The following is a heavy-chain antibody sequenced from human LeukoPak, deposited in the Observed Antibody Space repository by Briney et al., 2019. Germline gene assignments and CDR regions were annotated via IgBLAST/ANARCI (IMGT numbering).Heavy chain of an antibody. J-gene: IGHJ5*02. CDR3: ARDRGTGTTYRFDP. D-gene: IGHD1-7*01. CDR1: GYTFTSYG. CDR2: ISAYNGNT. Sequence: ASVKVSCKASGYTFTSYGISWVRQAPGQGLEWMGRISAYNGNTNYAQKLQGRVTMTTDTSTSTAYMELRSLRSDDTAVYYCARDRGTGTTYRFDPWGQGTLVTVSS. V-gene: IGHV1-18*01.